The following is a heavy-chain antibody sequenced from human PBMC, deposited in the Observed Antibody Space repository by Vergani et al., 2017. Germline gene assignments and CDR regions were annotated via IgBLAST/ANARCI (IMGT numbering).Heavy chain of an antibody. CDR2: INHSGST. CDR1: GGSFSGYY. Sequence: QVQLQQWGAGLLKPSETLSLTCAVYGGSFSGYYWSWIRQPPGKGLEWIGEINHSGSTNYNPSLKSRGTISVDTSKNQFSLKLSSVTAADTAVYYCASGCSGGSCGSSWGQGTLVTVSS. CDR3: ASGCSGGSCGSS. J-gene: IGHJ4*02. D-gene: IGHD2-15*01. V-gene: IGHV4-34*01.